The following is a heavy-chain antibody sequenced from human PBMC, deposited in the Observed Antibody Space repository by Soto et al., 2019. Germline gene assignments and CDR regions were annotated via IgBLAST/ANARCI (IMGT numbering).Heavy chain of an antibody. Sequence: PGGSLRLSCAASGFTFSSYSMNWVRQAPGKGLEWVSYISSSSSTIYYADSVKGRFTISRDNAKNSLYLQMNSLRDEDTAVYYCARDTSPQNYYYYGMDVWGQGTTVTVSS. V-gene: IGHV3-48*02. J-gene: IGHJ6*02. CDR1: GFTFSSYS. CDR3: ARDTSPQNYYYYGMDV. CDR2: ISSSSSTI.